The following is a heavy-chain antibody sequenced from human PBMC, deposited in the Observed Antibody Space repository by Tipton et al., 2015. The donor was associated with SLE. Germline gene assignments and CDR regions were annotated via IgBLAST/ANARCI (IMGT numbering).Heavy chain of an antibody. CDR3: ARYFPAGLYSSGWS. J-gene: IGHJ5*02. D-gene: IGHD6-19*01. V-gene: IGHV3-66*01. CDR1: GLTVSSNY. CDR2: IYSGGIT. Sequence: SLRLSCAASGLTVSSNYMSWVRQAPGKGLEWVSVIYSGGITYYADSVKGRFTISRDNSKNTLYLQMNSLRAEDTAVYYCARYFPAGLYSSGWSWGQGTLVTVSP.